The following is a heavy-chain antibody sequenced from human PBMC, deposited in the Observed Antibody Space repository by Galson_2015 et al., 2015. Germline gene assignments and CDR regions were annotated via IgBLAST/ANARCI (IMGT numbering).Heavy chain of an antibody. CDR1: GFTFSSYG. D-gene: IGHD7-27*01. Sequence: SLRLSCAASGFTFSSYGMHWVRQAPGKGLEYISAISSNGVSTYYADSVKGRSTISRDNSQNTLFLQMDSLRAEDMAVYYCARGPPGSYYYYMDVWGKGTTVTVSS. V-gene: IGHV3-64*02. CDR3: ARGPPGSYYYYMDV. CDR2: ISSNGVST. J-gene: IGHJ6*03.